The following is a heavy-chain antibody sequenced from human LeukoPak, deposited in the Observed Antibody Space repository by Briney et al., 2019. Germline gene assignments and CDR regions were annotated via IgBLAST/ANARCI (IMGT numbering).Heavy chain of an antibody. D-gene: IGHD2-2*01. J-gene: IGHJ6*03. CDR3: ATGLIVILPAAANHPPNYIDV. Sequence: ASVKVPCKASGGTFSSYAISWVRQAPGQGLEWMGGIIPIFGTANYAQKFQGRVTITADESTSTAYMELSSLRSEDTAVYYCATGLIVILPAAANHPPNYIDVWGKGTTVTVSS. V-gene: IGHV1-69*13. CDR2: IIPIFGTA. CDR1: GGTFSSYA.